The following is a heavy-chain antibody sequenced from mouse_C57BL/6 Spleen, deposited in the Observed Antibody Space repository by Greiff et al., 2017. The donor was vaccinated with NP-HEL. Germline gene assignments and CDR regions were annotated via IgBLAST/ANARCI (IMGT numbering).Heavy chain of an antibody. CDR1: GYAFSSSW. Sequence: QVQLQQSGPELVKPGASVKISCKASGYAFSSSWMNWVKQRPGKGLEWIGRIYPGDGDTNYNGKFKGKATLTADKSSSTAYMQLSSLTSEDSAVYFCARFYDYGVGYAMDYWGQGTSVTVSS. J-gene: IGHJ4*01. V-gene: IGHV1-82*01. D-gene: IGHD2-4*01. CDR3: ARFYDYGVGYAMDY. CDR2: IYPGDGDT.